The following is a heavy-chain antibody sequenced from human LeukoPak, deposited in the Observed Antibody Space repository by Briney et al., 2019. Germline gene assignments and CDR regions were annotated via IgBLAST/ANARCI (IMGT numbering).Heavy chain of an antibody. CDR3: ARVKFDDSSRVDAFDI. D-gene: IGHD3-22*01. CDR1: GYTFTSNY. V-gene: IGHV1-18*04. Sequence: ASVKVSCKAFGYTFTSNYMHWVRQAPGQGLEWMGWISAYNGNTNYAEKLQGRVTMTTDTPTSTAYMELRSLRSDDTAVYYCARVKFDDSSRVDAFDIWGQGTMVTVSS. CDR2: ISAYNGNT. J-gene: IGHJ3*02.